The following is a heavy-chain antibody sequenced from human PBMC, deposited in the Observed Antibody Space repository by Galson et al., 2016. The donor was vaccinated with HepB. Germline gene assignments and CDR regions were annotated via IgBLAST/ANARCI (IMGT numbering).Heavy chain of an antibody. V-gene: IGHV1-3*01. J-gene: IGHJ6*02. D-gene: IGHD5-12*01. CDR2: INAGNGNT. CDR3: ARNIVATITLYYYGMDV. CDR1: GHTFTNYA. Sequence: SVKVSCKASGHTFTNYAMHWVRQAPGQRLEWMGRINAGNGNTKYSQKFQGRVTITRDTSASTAYMELSSLRSEDTAVYYCARNIVATITLYYYGMDVWGQGTTVTVSS.